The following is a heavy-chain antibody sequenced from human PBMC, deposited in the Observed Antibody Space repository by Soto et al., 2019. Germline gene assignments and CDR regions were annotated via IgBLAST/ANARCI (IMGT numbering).Heavy chain of an antibody. D-gene: IGHD1-26*01. CDR3: ARDIVRGGSYFSLPDL. CDR2: ISYDGSSQ. J-gene: IGHJ5*02. V-gene: IGHV3-30*03. CDR1: GFTLSNYG. Sequence: QAQLVESGGGVVQPGRSLRLSCAASGFTLSNYGMHWVRQAPGKGLAWVAVISYDGSSQIYADSVKGRFTISRDNSKNTLFLQMNRLRAEDTAVYYCARDIVRGGSYFSLPDLWGQGTLVTVSS.